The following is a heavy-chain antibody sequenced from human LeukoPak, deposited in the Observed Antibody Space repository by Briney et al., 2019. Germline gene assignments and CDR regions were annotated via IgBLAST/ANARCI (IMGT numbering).Heavy chain of an antibody. CDR2: IHYSGST. V-gene: IGHV4-59*01. D-gene: IGHD3-10*01. CDR1: GASTSSYY. CDR3: ARDSGTTGEVKFDP. Sequence: PSETLSPTCTVSGASTSSYYWSWIRQPPGKGLEWIGYIHYSGSTNYNPSLKSRVTISVDTSKNQFSLNLSSVTAADTAVYYCARDSGTTGEVKFDPWGQGTLVTVSS. J-gene: IGHJ5*02.